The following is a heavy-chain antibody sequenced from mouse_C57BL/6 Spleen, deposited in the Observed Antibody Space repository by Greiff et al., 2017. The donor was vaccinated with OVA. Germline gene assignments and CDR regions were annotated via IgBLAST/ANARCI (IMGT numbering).Heavy chain of an antibody. Sequence: VQLQQSGPELVKPGASVKISCKASGYAFSSSWMNWVKQRPGKGLECIGRIYPGDGDTNYNGKFKGKATLTADKSSSTAYMQLSSLTSEDSAVYFCARWYYGSGYYAMDYWGQGTSVTVSS. CDR1: GYAFSSSW. J-gene: IGHJ4*01. V-gene: IGHV1-82*01. CDR2: IYPGDGDT. CDR3: ARWYYGSGYYAMDY. D-gene: IGHD1-1*01.